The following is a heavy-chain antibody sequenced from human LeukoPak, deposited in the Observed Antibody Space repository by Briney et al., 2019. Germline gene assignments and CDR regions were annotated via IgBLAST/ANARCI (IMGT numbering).Heavy chain of an antibody. J-gene: IGHJ4*02. D-gene: IGHD2-15*01. Sequence: ASVKVSWKASGYTFNNYYITWVRQAPGQGLEWMGWISVYNGNTNYVQKFQGRVTMTTDTSTSTAYMELRSLRSDDTAMYYCARSYCSGSSCYYFDHWGQGTPVTVSS. CDR2: ISVYNGNT. V-gene: IGHV1-18*01. CDR1: GYTFNNYY. CDR3: ARSYCSGSSCYYFDH.